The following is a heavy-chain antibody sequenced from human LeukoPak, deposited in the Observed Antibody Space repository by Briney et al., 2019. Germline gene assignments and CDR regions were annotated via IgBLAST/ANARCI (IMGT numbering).Heavy chain of an antibody. CDR1: GFTFSSYA. J-gene: IGHJ4*02. CDR2: ISGSGGST. Sequence: GGSLRLSCAASGFTFSSYAMSWVRQAPGKGLEWVSAISGSGGSTYYADSVKGRFTISRDNSKNTLYLQMNSLRAEDTAVYYCAKDTIFGVDIILFDYWGQGTLVTVSS. V-gene: IGHV3-23*01. CDR3: AKDTIFGVDIILFDY. D-gene: IGHD3-3*01.